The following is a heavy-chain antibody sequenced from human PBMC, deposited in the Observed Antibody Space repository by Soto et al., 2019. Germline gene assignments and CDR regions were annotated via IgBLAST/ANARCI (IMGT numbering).Heavy chain of an antibody. CDR2: IYYSGST. J-gene: IGHJ4*02. D-gene: IGHD4-17*01. V-gene: IGHV4-4*08. Sequence: SETLSLTCTVSGGSISSYDWSWIRQPPGKGLEWIGNIYYSGSTNYNPSLKSRVTISVDTSKNQFSLKLSSVTAADTAVYYCARDYGGNSDYWGQGTLVTVSS. CDR1: GGSISSYD. CDR3: ARDYGGNSDY.